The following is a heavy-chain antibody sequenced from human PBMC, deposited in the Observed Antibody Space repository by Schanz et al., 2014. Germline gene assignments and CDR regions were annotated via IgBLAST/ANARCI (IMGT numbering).Heavy chain of an antibody. V-gene: IGHV3-33*01. J-gene: IGHJ6*03. D-gene: IGHD2-21*02. CDR2: IRYDGRNK. Sequence: QVQLVESGGGLVKPGGSLRLSCVASGFTFISYDIHWVRQAPGKGLEWVAVIRYDGRNKNFVESVKGRFTISRDNSNNTVYLQMNTLRAEDTAVYYCARTSDSSWYMDVWGQGTTVTVS. CDR3: ARTSDSSWYMDV. CDR1: GFTFISYD.